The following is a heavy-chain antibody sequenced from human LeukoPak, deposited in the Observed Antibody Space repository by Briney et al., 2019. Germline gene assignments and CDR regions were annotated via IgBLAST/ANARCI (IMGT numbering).Heavy chain of an antibody. CDR2: IYSGGST. Sequence: AGGSLRLSCAASGFTFSSYAMSWVRQAPGKGLEWVSVIYSGGSTYYADSVKGRFTISRDNSKNTLYLQMNSLRAEDTAVYYCAREYYDFWSGYPQTWGQGTLVTVSS. V-gene: IGHV3-66*01. CDR1: GFTFSSYA. D-gene: IGHD3-3*01. J-gene: IGHJ5*02. CDR3: AREYYDFWSGYPQT.